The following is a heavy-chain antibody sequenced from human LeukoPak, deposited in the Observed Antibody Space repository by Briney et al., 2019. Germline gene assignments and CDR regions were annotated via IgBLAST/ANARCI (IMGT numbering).Heavy chain of an antibody. D-gene: IGHD3-9*01. CDR3: AKLHYDILTALDY. CDR1: GFTFSSYF. CDR2: ISGSGGST. J-gene: IGHJ4*02. Sequence: GGSLRLSCAASGFTFSSYFMSWVRQAPGKGLEWVSAISGSGGSTYYADSVKGRFTISRDNSKNTLFLQMNSLRAEDTAVYYCAKLHYDILTALDYWGQGTLVTVSS. V-gene: IGHV3-23*01.